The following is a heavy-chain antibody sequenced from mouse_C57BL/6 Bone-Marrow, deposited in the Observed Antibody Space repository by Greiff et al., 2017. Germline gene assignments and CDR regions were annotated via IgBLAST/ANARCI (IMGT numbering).Heavy chain of an antibody. CDR1: YTFSRRVH. CDR3: SEDSSVDCCASFYGSHDY. CDR2: GQGLEWIG. J-gene: IGHJ2*01. V-gene: IGHV1-87*01. D-gene: IGHD1-1*01. Sequence: QVQLQQSGPELARPWASVKISCQAFYTFSRRVHFAIRDTNYWMQWVKQRPGQGLEWIGAIYPGNGDTSYNQKSKGKATSTADKSSNTAYRQLTSEASEDSSVDCCASFYGSHDYWGQGTTLTVSA.